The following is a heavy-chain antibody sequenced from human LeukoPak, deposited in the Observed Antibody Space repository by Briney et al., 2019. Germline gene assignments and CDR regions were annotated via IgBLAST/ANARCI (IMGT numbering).Heavy chain of an antibody. CDR2: INPNSGGT. D-gene: IGHD4-11*01. V-gene: IGHV1-2*02. CDR3: ARRGLGTVSYYFDY. CDR1: GFTFTGYS. J-gene: IGHJ4*02. Sequence: ASVKVSCKASGFTFTGYSLHWVRQAPGQGLEWMGWINPNSGGTNYAQKFQGRVTMTRDTSISTAYMELSRLRSDDTAVYYCARRGLGTVSYYFDYWGQGTLVTVSS.